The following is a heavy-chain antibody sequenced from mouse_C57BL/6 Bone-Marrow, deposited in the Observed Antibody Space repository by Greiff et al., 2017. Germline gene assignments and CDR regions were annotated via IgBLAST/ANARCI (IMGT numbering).Heavy chain of an antibody. CDR1: GYTFTSYG. V-gene: IGHV1-81*01. J-gene: IGHJ3*01. Sequence: LQESGAELARPGASVKLSCKASGYTFTSYGISWVKQRTGQGLEWIGEIYPRSGNTYYNEKFKGKATLTADKSSSTAYMELRSLTSEDSAVYFCARHGYYVWFAYWGQGTLVTVSA. CDR2: IYPRSGNT. D-gene: IGHD2-3*01. CDR3: ARHGYYVWFAY.